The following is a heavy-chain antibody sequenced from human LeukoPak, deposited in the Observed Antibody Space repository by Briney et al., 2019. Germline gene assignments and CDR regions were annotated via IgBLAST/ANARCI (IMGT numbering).Heavy chain of an antibody. Sequence: GGSLRLSCAASGFTFSNSAMYWVRQAPGKGLEFVSVISTNGDRAYYADSVKGRFTISRDNSKNTLYLQMGSLRADDMAVYYCARGVAISSSGWYDTFDYWGQGALVTISS. CDR3: ARGVAISSSGWYDTFDY. CDR1: GFTFSNSA. CDR2: ISTNGDRA. J-gene: IGHJ4*02. D-gene: IGHD6-19*01. V-gene: IGHV3-64*02.